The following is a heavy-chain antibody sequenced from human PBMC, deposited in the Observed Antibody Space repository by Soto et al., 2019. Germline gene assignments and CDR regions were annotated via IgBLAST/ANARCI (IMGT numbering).Heavy chain of an antibody. Sequence: EVQLVESGGGLVQPGGSLRLSCAASGFTVSSNYMSWVRQAPGKGLEWVSVIYSGGSTYYADSVKGRFTISRDNSKNTLYLQMNSLSAEDTAVYYCARDPTYDCGDYTCGDWYFDLWGRGTLVTVSS. CDR2: IYSGGST. D-gene: IGHD4-17*01. CDR1: GFTVSSNY. J-gene: IGHJ2*01. V-gene: IGHV3-66*01. CDR3: ARDPTYDCGDYTCGDWYFDL.